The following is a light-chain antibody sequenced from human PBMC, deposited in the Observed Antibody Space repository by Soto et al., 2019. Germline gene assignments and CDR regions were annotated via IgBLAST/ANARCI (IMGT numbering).Light chain of an antibody. CDR3: ISYTSSSMV. CDR1: SSDVGGYNY. CDR2: EVS. J-gene: IGLJ2*01. V-gene: IGLV2-14*01. Sequence: QSALTQPASVSGSPGQSITISCTGTSSDVGGYNYVSWYQQHPGKAPKLMIYEVSNRPSGVSNRFSGPKSGNTASLTISGLQAEDEADYYCISYTSSSMVFGGGTKLTVL.